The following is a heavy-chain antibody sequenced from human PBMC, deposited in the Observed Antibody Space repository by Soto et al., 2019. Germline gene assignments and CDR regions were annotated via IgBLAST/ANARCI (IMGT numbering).Heavy chain of an antibody. D-gene: IGHD2-2*02. V-gene: IGHV3-74*01. Sequence: EVQLVESGGGLVQPGGSLRLSCAASGFTFSSYWMHWVRQAPGKGLVWVSRINSDGSSTSYADSVKGRFTISRDNAKNTLYLQMNSLRAEDTAVYYCARGGVGRYCSSTSCYTWVFEYWGQGTLVTVSS. CDR2: INSDGSST. CDR1: GFTFSSYW. CDR3: ARGGVGRYCSSTSCYTWVFEY. J-gene: IGHJ4*02.